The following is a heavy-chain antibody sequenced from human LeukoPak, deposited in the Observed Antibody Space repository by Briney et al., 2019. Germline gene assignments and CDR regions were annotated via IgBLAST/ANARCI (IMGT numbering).Heavy chain of an antibody. CDR2: ISGSGGST. Sequence: GGSLRLSCAASGNTFSTYSMNWVRQAPGRGLEWVSAISGSGGSTYYADSVKGRLTISRENSKNTLYLQMNSMRAEDTAVYHCAKDLAGSGSYSFDYWGQGTLVTVSS. D-gene: IGHD1-26*01. CDR1: GNTFSTYS. CDR3: AKDLAGSGSYSFDY. J-gene: IGHJ4*02. V-gene: IGHV3-23*01.